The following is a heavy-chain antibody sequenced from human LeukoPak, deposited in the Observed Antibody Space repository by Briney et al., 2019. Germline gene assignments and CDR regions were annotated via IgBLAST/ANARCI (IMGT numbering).Heavy chain of an antibody. CDR2: ISSSSSYI. D-gene: IGHD2-2*01. V-gene: IGHV3-21*01. J-gene: IGHJ4*02. CDR3: ARSYCSSTSCQAWYLDS. CDR1: GFTFSSYS. Sequence: GGSLSLSCAASGFTFSSYSMNWVRQGPGKGLEWVSSISSSSSYINYADSVKGRFTISRDNAKNSLFLQMTSLRAEDTAVYYCARSYCSSTSCQAWYLDSWGQGTLVTVSS.